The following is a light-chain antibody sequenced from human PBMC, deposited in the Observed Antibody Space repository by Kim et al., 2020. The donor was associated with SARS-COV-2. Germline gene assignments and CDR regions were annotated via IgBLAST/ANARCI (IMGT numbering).Light chain of an antibody. CDR1: TLGDKS. J-gene: IGLJ2*01. Sequence: SYELTQPPSVSVSPGQTASIICSGDTLGDKSACXYQQKPGQSPVVVIYQNNRRPSGIPERFSGSNSGNTATLTISGTQPMDEADYYCQAWDSSTAIFGGG. CDR3: QAWDSSTAI. V-gene: IGLV3-1*01. CDR2: QNN.